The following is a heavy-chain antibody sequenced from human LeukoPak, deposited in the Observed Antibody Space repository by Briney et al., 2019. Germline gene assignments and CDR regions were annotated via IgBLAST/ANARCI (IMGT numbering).Heavy chain of an antibody. CDR1: GYTFTGYY. CDR2: INPNSGGT. Sequence: ASVKVSCKASGYTFTGYYMHWVRQAPGQGLEWMGWINPNSGGTNYAQKFQGWVTMTRDTSISTAYMELSRLRSDDTAVYYCARDNPDYYYGSGTFDPWGQGTLVTVSS. V-gene: IGHV1-2*04. D-gene: IGHD3-10*01. J-gene: IGHJ5*02. CDR3: ARDNPDYYYGSGTFDP.